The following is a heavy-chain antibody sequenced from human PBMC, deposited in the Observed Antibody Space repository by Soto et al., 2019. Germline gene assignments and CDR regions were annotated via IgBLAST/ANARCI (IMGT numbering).Heavy chain of an antibody. CDR2: INHSGST. J-gene: IGHJ3*02. CDR1: GGSFSGYY. Sequence: SETLSLTCAVYGGSFSGYYWSWIRQPPGKGLEWIGEINHSGSTNYNPSLKSRVTISVDTSKNQFSLKLSSVTAADTAVYYCARGGVAFDIWGQGTMVTVSS. V-gene: IGHV4-34*01. CDR3: ARGGVAFDI. D-gene: IGHD3-10*01.